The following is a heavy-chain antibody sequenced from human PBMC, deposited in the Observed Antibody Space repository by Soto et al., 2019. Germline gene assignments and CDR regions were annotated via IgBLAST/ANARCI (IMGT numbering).Heavy chain of an antibody. CDR2: INHSGST. V-gene: IGHV4-34*01. Sequence: EKGREWIGEINHSGSTNYNPSLKSRVTISVDTSKNQFSLKLSSVTAADTAVYYCARGRGRRVPAARGSMWFDPCGQRTLVSV. J-gene: IGHJ5*02. D-gene: IGHD2-2*01. CDR3: ARGRGRRVPAARGSMWFDP.